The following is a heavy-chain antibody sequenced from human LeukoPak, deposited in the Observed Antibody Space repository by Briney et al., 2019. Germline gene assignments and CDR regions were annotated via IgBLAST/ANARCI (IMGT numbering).Heavy chain of an antibody. CDR3: ACTFSGSYSYDC. CDR1: GFTFSDYY. CDR2: ISSSGSTI. Sequence: GGSLRLSCAASGFTFSDYYMSWIRQAPGKGLEWVSYISSSGSTIYYADSVKGRFTISRDNSKNTLYLQMNSLRAEDTAVYYCACTFSGSYSYDCWGQGTLVTVSS. V-gene: IGHV3-11*01. D-gene: IGHD1-26*01. J-gene: IGHJ4*02.